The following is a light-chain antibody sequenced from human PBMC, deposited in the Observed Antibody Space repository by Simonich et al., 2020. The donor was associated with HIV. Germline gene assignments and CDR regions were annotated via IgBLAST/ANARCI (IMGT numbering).Light chain of an antibody. Sequence: DIQMTQSPSTLSASVGDRVTITCRASQSISSWLAWYQQKPGKAPKLLIYKASSLESGVPSRFSGSGSGTEFTLTISSLQPDDFAIYYCQQANSFPPAFGGGTKVEIK. V-gene: IGKV1-5*03. J-gene: IGKJ4*01. CDR2: KAS. CDR3: QQANSFPPA. CDR1: QSISSW.